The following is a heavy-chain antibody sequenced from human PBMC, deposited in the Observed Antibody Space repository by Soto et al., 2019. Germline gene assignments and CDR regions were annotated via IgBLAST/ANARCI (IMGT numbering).Heavy chain of an antibody. CDR3: AKGTAAADY. CDR2: ISYDGSNK. D-gene: IGHD6-13*01. J-gene: IGHJ4*02. CDR1: GFTFSSYG. Sequence: GGSLRLSCAASGFTFSSYGMHWVRQAPGKGLEWVAVISYDGSNKYYADSVKGRFTISRDNSKNTLYLQMNSLRAEDTAVYYCAKGTAAADYWGQGTLVTVSS. V-gene: IGHV3-30*18.